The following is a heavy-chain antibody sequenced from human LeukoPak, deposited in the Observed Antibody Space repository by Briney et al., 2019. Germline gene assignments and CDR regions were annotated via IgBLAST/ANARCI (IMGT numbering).Heavy chain of an antibody. D-gene: IGHD2-21*02. CDR3: ARSVNGDSFYYYYMDV. V-gene: IGHV4-4*07. CDR2: IYSSGST. CDR1: GGSISSYY. Sequence: SETLSLTCTVSGGSISSYYWSWIRRPAGKGLEWIVRIYSSGSTNYNPSLKSRVTISVDKSKNQFSLKLTSVTAADTAVYYCARSVNGDSFYYYYMDVWGKGTTVTVSS. J-gene: IGHJ6*03.